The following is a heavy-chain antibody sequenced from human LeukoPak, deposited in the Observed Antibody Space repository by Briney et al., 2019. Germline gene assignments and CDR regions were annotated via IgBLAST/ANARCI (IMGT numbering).Heavy chain of an antibody. Sequence: SETLSLTCSVSGDSMSSHYWSWIRQPPGKGLEWIGYIYSNGRTTYNPSLKSRLTMSVDTSRKQFSLKLTSVTAADTAVYYCAREPEYGNSRFSFDYWGLGTLVTVSS. CDR3: AREPEYGNSRFSFDY. J-gene: IGHJ4*02. CDR2: IYSNGRT. V-gene: IGHV4-59*11. D-gene: IGHD6-6*01. CDR1: GDSMSSHY.